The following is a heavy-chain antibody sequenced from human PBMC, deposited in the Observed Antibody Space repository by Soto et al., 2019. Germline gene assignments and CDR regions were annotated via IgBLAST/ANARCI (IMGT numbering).Heavy chain of an antibody. V-gene: IGHV3-33*01. J-gene: IGHJ1*01. CDR1: GFTFNNYG. CDR3: ATDSGCSGRNNIAEYFQH. D-gene: IGHD6-19*01. CDR2: IWYDASNK. Sequence: QVQLVESGGGVVQPGRSLRLSCAASGFTFNNYGMHWVRQAPGKGLEWVAGIWYDASNKYYPDSVKGRFTISRDNSKNTLDLQMNSLRAEDTAVYYCATDSGCSGRNNIAEYFQHWGQGTLVTVSS.